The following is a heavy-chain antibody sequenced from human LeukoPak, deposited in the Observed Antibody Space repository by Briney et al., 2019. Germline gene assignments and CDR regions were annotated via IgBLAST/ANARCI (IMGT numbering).Heavy chain of an antibody. CDR1: GFTFSSYW. V-gene: IGHV3-7*01. CDR3: ATPTAGTWHFDY. J-gene: IGHJ4*02. D-gene: IGHD1-1*01. CDR2: IKQDASER. Sequence: GGSLRLSCAASGFTFSSYWMTWVRQAPGKGLEWVANIKQDASERYYVDSVKGRFTISRDNAKNPLYLQMNSLRAEDTAVHYCATPTAGTWHFDYWGQGTLVTVSS.